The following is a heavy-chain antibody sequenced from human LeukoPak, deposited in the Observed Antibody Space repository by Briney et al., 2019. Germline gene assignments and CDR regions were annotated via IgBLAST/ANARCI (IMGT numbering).Heavy chain of an antibody. V-gene: IGHV4-38-2*01. D-gene: IGHD5-12*01. CDR1: DYSISSGYY. Sequence: SETLSLTCAVSDYSISSGYYWGWIRQPPGKGLEWIGSIYHSGSDYYNPSLKSRVTISVDTSKNQFSLKLSSVTAADTAVYYCARVRGYSYGYFDYWGQGSLVTVSS. CDR3: ARVRGYSYGYFDY. CDR2: IYHSGSD. J-gene: IGHJ4*02.